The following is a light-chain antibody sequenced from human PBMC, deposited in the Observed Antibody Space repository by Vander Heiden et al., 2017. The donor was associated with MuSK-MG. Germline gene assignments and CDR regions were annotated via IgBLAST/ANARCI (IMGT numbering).Light chain of an antibody. J-gene: IGKJ2*01. V-gene: IGKV1-5*01. CDR1: QSISSW. CDR3: QQYNSDSPPYT. CDR2: DAS. Sequence: DIQMTQSPSILSASVGDRVTITCRASQSISSWLAWYQQKPGKAPKLLIYDASSLERGVPSRFSGSGSGTEFTLTISSLQPDDFATYYCQQYNSDSPPYTFGQGTKLEIK.